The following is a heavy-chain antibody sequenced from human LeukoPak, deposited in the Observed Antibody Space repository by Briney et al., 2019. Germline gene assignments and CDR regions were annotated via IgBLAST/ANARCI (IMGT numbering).Heavy chain of an antibody. J-gene: IGHJ4*02. CDR1: GGSFSGYY. CDR3: ARGLVGANDY. V-gene: IGHV4-34*01. Sequence: SETLSLTCAVYGGSFSGYYWGWIRQPPGKGLEWIGEINHSGSTNYNPSLKSRVTISVDASKNQFSLKLSSVTAADTAVYYCARGLVGANDYWGQGTLVTVSS. D-gene: IGHD1-26*01. CDR2: INHSGST.